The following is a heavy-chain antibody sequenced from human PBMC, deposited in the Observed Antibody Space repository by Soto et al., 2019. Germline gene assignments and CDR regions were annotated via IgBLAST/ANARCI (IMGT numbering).Heavy chain of an antibody. D-gene: IGHD6-19*01. CDR3: ASHLTEQWLVLSDACDI. J-gene: IGHJ3*02. CDR1: GGSISSSSYY. CDR2: IYYSGST. V-gene: IGHV4-39*01. Sequence: QLQLQESGPGLVKHSEPLSLTCTVSGGSISSSSYYWGWIRQPPGTGLEWIGSIYYSGSTYYNPSLKSRVSISVDTSKNKFSLKLSSVTAADTAVYYCASHLTEQWLVLSDACDIWGQGTMVTVSA.